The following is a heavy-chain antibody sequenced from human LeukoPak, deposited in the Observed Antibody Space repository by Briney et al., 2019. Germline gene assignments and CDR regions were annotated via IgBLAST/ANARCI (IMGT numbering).Heavy chain of an antibody. CDR3: ARQIAAAGTRYFDY. CDR2: IYYSGST. V-gene: IGHV4-39*01. J-gene: IGHJ4*02. D-gene: IGHD6-13*01. CDR1: GGSISSSSHY. Sequence: PSETLSLTCTVSGGSISSSSHYWGWIRQPPGKGLEWIGSIYYSGSTYYNPSLKSRVTISVDTPKNQFSLKLSSVTAADTAVYYCARQIAAAGTRYFDYWGQGTLVTVSS.